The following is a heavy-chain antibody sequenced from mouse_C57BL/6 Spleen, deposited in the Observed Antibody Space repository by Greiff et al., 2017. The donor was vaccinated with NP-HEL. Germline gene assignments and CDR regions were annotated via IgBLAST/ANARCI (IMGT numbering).Heavy chain of an antibody. CDR2: ISNLAYSI. D-gene: IGHD2-3*01. Sequence: DVKLQESGGGLVQPGGSLKLSCAASGFTFSDYGMAWVRQAPRKGPEWVAFISNLAYSIYYADTVTGRFTISRENAKNTLYLEMSSLRSEDTAMYYCARLDDGYYYAMDYWGQGTSVTVSS. V-gene: IGHV5-15*01. CDR1: GFTFSDYG. J-gene: IGHJ4*01. CDR3: ARLDDGYYYAMDY.